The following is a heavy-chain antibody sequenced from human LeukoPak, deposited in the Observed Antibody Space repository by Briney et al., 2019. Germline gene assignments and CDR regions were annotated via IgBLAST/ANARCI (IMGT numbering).Heavy chain of an antibody. V-gene: IGHV3-21*01. CDR1: GFIFRSYS. J-gene: IGHJ4*02. CDR3: ARDPPYCSSTSCYIFDY. CDR2: ISSGGTYT. Sequence: PGGSLRLSCAASGFIFRSYSMNWVRQAPEKGLEWVSSISSGGTYTYYADSVKGRFTISRDNARNSLYLQMNSLRAEDTAVYYCARDPPYCSSTSCYIFDYWGQGTLVTVSS. D-gene: IGHD2-2*02.